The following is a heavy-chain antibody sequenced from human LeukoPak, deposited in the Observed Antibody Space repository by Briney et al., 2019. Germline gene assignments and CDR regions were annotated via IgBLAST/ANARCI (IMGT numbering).Heavy chain of an antibody. J-gene: IGHJ4*02. D-gene: IGHD3-10*01. V-gene: IGHV1-2*02. Sequence: ASVKVSCKASGYTFTGYYMHWVRQAPGQGLEWMGWINPNSGGTNYAQKFQGRVTMTRDTSISTAYMELSRLRSDDTAVYYCARDEEFGELLYYFDYWGQGTLVTVSS. CDR3: ARDEEFGELLYYFDY. CDR1: GYTFTGYY. CDR2: INPNSGGT.